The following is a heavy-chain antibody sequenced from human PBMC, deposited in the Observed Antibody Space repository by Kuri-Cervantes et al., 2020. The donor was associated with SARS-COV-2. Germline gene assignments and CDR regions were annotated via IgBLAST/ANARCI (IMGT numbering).Heavy chain of an antibody. CDR3: ATDGVSGSLSLDF. CDR1: GGTFSTAI. CDR2: IMPALGMP. V-gene: IGHV1-69*10. D-gene: IGHD6-19*01. Sequence: SVKVSCKASGGTFSTAIVSWVRQGPGQGLEWMGGIMPALGMPNYAQKFRDRVTITADTSTATAFLELSSLKSEDTALYYCATDGVSGSLSLDFWGQGTLVTVSS. J-gene: IGHJ4*02.